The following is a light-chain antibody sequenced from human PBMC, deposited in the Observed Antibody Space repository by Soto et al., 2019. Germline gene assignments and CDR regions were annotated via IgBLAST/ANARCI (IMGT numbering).Light chain of an antibody. V-gene: IGKV1-39*01. CDR3: QQSYSTPQT. CDR1: QSISSY. Sequence: DIPMTQSPSSLSASVGDRVTITCRASQSISSYLNWYQQKPGKAPKLLIYAASSLQSGVPSRFSGSGSGTDLTVTISSLQADDFATYYCQQSYSTPQTFGQGTKVEIK. CDR2: AAS. J-gene: IGKJ1*01.